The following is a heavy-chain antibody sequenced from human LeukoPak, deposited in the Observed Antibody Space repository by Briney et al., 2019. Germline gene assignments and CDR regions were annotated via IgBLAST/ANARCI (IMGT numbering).Heavy chain of an antibody. Sequence: ASVRVSCKASGYTFTSYGISWVRQAPGQGLEWMGWISAYNGNTNYAQKHQGRVTMTTDTSTSTAYMELRSLRSDDTAVYYCAREQGGYDYGDYLGRYYYYGMDVWGQGTTVTVSS. D-gene: IGHD4-17*01. CDR3: AREQGGYDYGDYLGRYYYYGMDV. J-gene: IGHJ6*02. V-gene: IGHV1-18*01. CDR2: ISAYNGNT. CDR1: GYTFTSYG.